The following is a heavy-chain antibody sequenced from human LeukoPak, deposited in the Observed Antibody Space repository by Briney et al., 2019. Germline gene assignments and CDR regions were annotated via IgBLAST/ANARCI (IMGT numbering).Heavy chain of an antibody. D-gene: IGHD3-22*01. V-gene: IGHV1-69*05. CDR3: ARDSSISSGYYVDAFDI. J-gene: IGHJ3*02. CDR2: IIPIFGTA. Sequence: SVKVSCXASGGTFSSYAISWVRQAPGQGLEWMGGIIPIFGTANYAQKFQGRVTITTDESTSTAYMELSSLRSEDTAVYYCARDSSISSGYYVDAFDIWGQGTMVTVSS. CDR1: GGTFSSYA.